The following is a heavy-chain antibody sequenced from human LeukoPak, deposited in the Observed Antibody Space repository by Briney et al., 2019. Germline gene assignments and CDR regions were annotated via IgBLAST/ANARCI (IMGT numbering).Heavy chain of an antibody. J-gene: IGHJ5*02. V-gene: IGHV4-34*01. D-gene: IGHD2-2*01. CDR3: ARGQVPAARGYNWFDP. Sequence: PSKTLSLTCAVYGWSFNDYYWNWIRQPPGKGLEWIGEINARGDTSYNPSLKSRVTISVDTSKKQFSLRLTSMIAADTALYYCARGQVPAARGYNWFDPWGQGTLVTVSS. CDR1: GWSFNDYY. CDR2: INARGDT.